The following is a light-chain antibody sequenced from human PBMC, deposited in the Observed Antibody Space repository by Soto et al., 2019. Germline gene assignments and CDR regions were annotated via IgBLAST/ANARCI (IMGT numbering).Light chain of an antibody. Sequence: DIQMTPSTSSLSASVGDRVSVSCQASQDTKNYLNWYQQKSGKAPKLLIYDASDLETGVPSRFSGSGSGTDFTFTINSLQPEDIATYYCQQYDNLPLTFGGGTKVDI. J-gene: IGKJ4*01. CDR2: DAS. CDR3: QQYDNLPLT. CDR1: QDTKNY. V-gene: IGKV1-33*01.